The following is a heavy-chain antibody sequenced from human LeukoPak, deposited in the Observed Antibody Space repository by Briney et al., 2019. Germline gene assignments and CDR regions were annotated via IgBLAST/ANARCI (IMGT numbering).Heavy chain of an antibody. CDR1: GFTFGDYA. V-gene: IGHV3-49*03. J-gene: IGHJ4*02. CDR3: TMSSGWSRGFDY. Sequence: GGSLRLSCTASGFTFGDYAMSWFRQAPGKGLEWVGFIRSKAYGGTTEYAASVRGRFTISRDDSKSIAYLQMNSLKTEDTAVYYCTMSSGWSRGFDYWGQGTLVTVSS. CDR2: IRSKAYGGTT. D-gene: IGHD6-19*01.